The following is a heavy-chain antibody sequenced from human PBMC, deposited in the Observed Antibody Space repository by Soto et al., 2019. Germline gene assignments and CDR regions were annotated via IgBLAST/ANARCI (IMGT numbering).Heavy chain of an antibody. CDR2: IYWDDDK. CDR3: ALTGWWGWFDP. Sequence: QITLKESGPTLVKPTQTLTLTCTFSGFSLSTSGVGVGWIRQPPGKALEWLALIYWDDDKRYSPSLKSRLTITKDTSKNQVVLTMTNMDPVDSATYYCALTGWWGWFDPWGQGTLVTVSS. D-gene: IGHD2-8*02. J-gene: IGHJ5*02. V-gene: IGHV2-5*02. CDR1: GFSLSTSGVG.